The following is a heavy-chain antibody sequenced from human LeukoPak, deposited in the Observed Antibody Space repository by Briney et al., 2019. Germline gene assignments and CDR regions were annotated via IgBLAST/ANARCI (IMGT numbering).Heavy chain of an antibody. V-gene: IGHV3-7*03. CDR3: ARIPEVVPAATYYFDY. Sequence: GGALRLSCAASGFTFSSYWMSWDRQAPGKGLEGVANINQDGSEKYYVDSVKGRLTVSSDKAKNSLYLQMNSLRAEDTAVYYCARIPEVVPAATYYFDYWGQGTLVTVSS. D-gene: IGHD2-2*01. CDR1: GFTFSSYW. CDR2: INQDGSEK. J-gene: IGHJ4*02.